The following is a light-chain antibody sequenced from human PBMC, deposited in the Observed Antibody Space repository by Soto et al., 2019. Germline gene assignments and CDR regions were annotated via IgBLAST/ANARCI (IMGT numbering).Light chain of an antibody. Sequence: QSVVTQPPSASGTPGQTVTISCSGSNSNIGSRTVNWYQQLPGTAPKLLIYTNNQRPSGVPDRFSGSKSGTSASLAISGLQSEDEGDYYCATWDDILDGHVFGTGTKLTVL. CDR3: ATWDDILDGHV. V-gene: IGLV1-44*01. CDR1: NSNIGSRT. CDR2: TNN. J-gene: IGLJ1*01.